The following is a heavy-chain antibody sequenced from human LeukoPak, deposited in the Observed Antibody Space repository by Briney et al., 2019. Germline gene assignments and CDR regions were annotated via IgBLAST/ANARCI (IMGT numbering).Heavy chain of an antibody. Sequence: PGGSLRLPCAASGFTFSSYSMNWVRQAPGKGLEWVSYISSSSSTIYYADSVKGRFTISRDNAKNSLYLQMNSLRAEDTAVYYCARAEMAGIYYYYHYMDVWGKGTTVTVSS. D-gene: IGHD5-24*01. V-gene: IGHV3-48*01. CDR2: ISSSSSTI. J-gene: IGHJ6*03. CDR3: ARAEMAGIYYYYHYMDV. CDR1: GFTFSSYS.